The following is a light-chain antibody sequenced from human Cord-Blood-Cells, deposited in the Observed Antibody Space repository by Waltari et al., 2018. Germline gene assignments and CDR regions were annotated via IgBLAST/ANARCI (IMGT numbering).Light chain of an antibody. CDR3: SSYTSSSTLYV. CDR1: SSDVGGYNY. Sequence: QSALTQPASVSGSPGQSLTISCNGTSSDVGGYNYVSWYQQHPGKAPKHMIYDVSNRPSGVSNRFSGSKSGNTASLTISGLQAEDEADYYCSSYTSSSTLYVFGTGPKVTVL. V-gene: IGLV2-14*03. J-gene: IGLJ1*01. CDR2: DVS.